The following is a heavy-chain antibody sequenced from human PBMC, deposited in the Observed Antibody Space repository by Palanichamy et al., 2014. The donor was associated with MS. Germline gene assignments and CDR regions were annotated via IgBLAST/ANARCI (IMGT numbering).Heavy chain of an antibody. D-gene: IGHD3/OR15-3a*01. CDR1: GFTFSSHW. J-gene: IGHJ4*02. CDR3: ARADYDIWSRQYYFDY. Sequence: EVQLVESGGALVQPGGSLRLSCAASGFTFSSHWMHWVRQAPGKGLAWVARINIDGSGTTYADSVRGRFTISRDNVKNTLYLLLDRLGAEDTAIYYCARADYDIWSRQYYFDYWGQGTLVTVSS. V-gene: IGHV3-74*03. CDR2: INIDGSGT.